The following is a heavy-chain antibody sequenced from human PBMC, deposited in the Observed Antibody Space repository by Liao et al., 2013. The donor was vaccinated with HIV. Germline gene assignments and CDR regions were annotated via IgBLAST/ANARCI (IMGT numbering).Heavy chain of an antibody. CDR3: ARDSYYDFWSGPLPAVDV. V-gene: IGHV4-61*02. J-gene: IGHJ6*04. D-gene: IGHD3-3*01. CDR1: GGSISRGSYY. Sequence: QVQLQESGPGLVKPSQTLSLTCTVSGGSISRGSYYWSWLRQPAGKGLEWIGRINTSGSTNYNPSLKSRVTISVDTSKNQFSLKLSSVTAADTAVYYCARDSYYDFWSGPLPAVDVWGKGTTVTVSS. CDR2: INTSGST.